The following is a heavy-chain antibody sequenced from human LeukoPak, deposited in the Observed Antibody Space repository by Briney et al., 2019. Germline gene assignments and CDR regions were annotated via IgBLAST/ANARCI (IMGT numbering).Heavy chain of an antibody. D-gene: IGHD3-9*01. J-gene: IGHJ4*02. CDR1: GFTYSKYV. CDR2: ISGCSEST. V-gene: IGHV3-23*01. CDR3: AKAPDRSPKVYLDY. Sequence: GGSLRHSRAASGFTYSKYVMTYVPPAPEEGLEWVSEISGCSESTYSIDSVKGLYTISRDKSKNTLFLQMISLGAEDTAVYYCAKAPDRSPKVYLDYWGQGTLVTVSS.